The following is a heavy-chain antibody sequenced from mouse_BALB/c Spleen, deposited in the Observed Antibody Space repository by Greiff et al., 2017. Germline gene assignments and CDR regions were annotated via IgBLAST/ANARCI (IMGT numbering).Heavy chain of an antibody. V-gene: IGHV3-2*02. CDR2: ISYSGST. CDR3: AQYGNSFDY. Sequence: EVKLVESGPGLVKPSQSLSLTCTVTGYSITSDYAWNWIRQFPGNKLEWMGYISYSGSTSYNPSLKSRISITRDTSKNQFFLQLNSVTTEDTATYYCAQYGNSFDYWGQGTTLTVSS. D-gene: IGHD2-10*02. J-gene: IGHJ2*01. CDR1: GYSITSDYA.